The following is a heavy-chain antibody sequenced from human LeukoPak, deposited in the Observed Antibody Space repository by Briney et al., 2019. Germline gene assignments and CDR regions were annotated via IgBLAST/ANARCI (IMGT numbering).Heavy chain of an antibody. J-gene: IGHJ5*02. V-gene: IGHV3-74*01. CDR1: GFTFSSYS. CDR3: ARTSYGGNSPDWFDP. D-gene: IGHD4-23*01. CDR2: IHTDGSST. Sequence: GGSLRLSCAASGFTFSSYSMNWVRQAPGKGLVWVSRIHTDGSSTSYADSVKGRFTISRDNAKNTLYLQMNSLRVEDTAVYYCARTSYGGNSPDWFDPWGQGTLVTVSS.